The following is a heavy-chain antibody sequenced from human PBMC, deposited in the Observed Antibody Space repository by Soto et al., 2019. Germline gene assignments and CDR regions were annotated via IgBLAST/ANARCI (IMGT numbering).Heavy chain of an antibody. D-gene: IGHD2-2*01. CDR1: GGTFSSYA. V-gene: IGHV1-69*12. CDR3: ARGARGDSVPAGPYGMDV. J-gene: IGHJ6*02. CDR2: IIPIFGTA. Sequence: QVQLVQSGAEVKKPESSVKVSCKASGGTFSSYAISWVRQAPGQGREWMEGIIPIFGTANYAQKFQGRVTITADESTSTSYMELSSLRSEDTAVYYCARGARGDSVPAGPYGMDVWGQGTTVTVSS.